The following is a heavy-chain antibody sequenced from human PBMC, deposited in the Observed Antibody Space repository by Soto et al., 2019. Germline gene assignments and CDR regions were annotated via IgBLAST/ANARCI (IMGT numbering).Heavy chain of an antibody. CDR1: GYVITSGYY. J-gene: IGHJ4*02. D-gene: IGHD5-12*01. Sequence: SETLSLTCVVSGYVITSGYYWGWIRQPPGKGLEWIGTVDHSGSTYYDPSLQGRVTISIDTSKNQFSLKLTSLTAADTALYYCARYFHTYSGPPIWGQGTLVTVSS. V-gene: IGHV4-38-2*01. CDR2: VDHSGST. CDR3: ARYFHTYSGPPI.